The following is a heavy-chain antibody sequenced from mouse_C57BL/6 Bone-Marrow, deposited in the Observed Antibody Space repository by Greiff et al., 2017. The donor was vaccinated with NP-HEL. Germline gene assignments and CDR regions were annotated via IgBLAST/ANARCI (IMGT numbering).Heavy chain of an antibody. CDR1: GYTFTSYW. Sequence: QVQLQQPGTELVKPGASVKLSCKASGYTFTSYWMHWLKQRPGQGLEWIGNINPNNGGTNDNEKFKTKAKLTVDKASSTAYMQLSSLTSADSAVYYCARDSGYAFDYWGQGTTLTVSS. V-gene: IGHV1-53*01. CDR2: INPNNGGT. D-gene: IGHD3-2*02. J-gene: IGHJ2*01. CDR3: ARDSGYAFDY.